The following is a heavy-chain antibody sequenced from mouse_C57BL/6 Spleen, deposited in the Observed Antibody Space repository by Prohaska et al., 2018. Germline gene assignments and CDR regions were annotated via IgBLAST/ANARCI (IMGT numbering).Heavy chain of an antibody. D-gene: IGHD2-13*01. V-gene: IGHV1-80*01. J-gene: IGHJ2*01. Sequence: QVQLQQSGAELVKPGASVKISCKDSGYAFSSYWMNWVKQRPGKGLEWIGQIYPGDGDTNYNGKFKGKATLTADKSSSTAYMQLISLTSEDSAVDFCARKGGDSYFDYWGQGTTLTVSS. CDR3: ARKGGDSYFDY. CDR1: GYAFSSYW. CDR2: IYPGDGDT.